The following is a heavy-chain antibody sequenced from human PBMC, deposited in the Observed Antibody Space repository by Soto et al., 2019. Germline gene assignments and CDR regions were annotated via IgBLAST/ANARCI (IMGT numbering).Heavy chain of an antibody. D-gene: IGHD3-9*01. CDR1: GGSVSSGSYY. CDR2: IYYSGST. CDR3: ASNELVTRYYYYYVMDV. Sequence: SETLSLTCTVSGGSVSSGSYYWSWIRQPPGKGLEWIGYIYYSGSTDYNPSLKSRVTISVDTSKNQFSLKLSSVTAADTAVYYCASNELVTRYYYYYVMDVWGQGTTVTVSS. V-gene: IGHV4-61*01. J-gene: IGHJ6*02.